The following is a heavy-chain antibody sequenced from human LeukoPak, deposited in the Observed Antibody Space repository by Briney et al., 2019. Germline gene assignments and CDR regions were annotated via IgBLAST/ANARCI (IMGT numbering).Heavy chain of an antibody. CDR1: GGSFSGYY. CDR2: INHSGST. D-gene: IGHD3-22*01. Sequence: PSETLSLTCAVYGGSFSGYYWSWIRRPPGKGLEWIGEINHSGSTNYNPSLKSRVTISVDTSKNQFSLKLSSVTAADTAVYYCATEVAATNYDSSGYYLWGQGTLVTVSS. J-gene: IGHJ5*02. V-gene: IGHV4-34*01. CDR3: ATEVAATNYDSSGYYL.